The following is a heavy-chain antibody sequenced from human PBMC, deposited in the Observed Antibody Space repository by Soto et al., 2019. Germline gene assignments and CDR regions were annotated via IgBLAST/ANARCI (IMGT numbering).Heavy chain of an antibody. Sequence: GGSLRLSCAASGFTFSSYSMNWVRQAPGKGLEWVSYISSSSSTIYYADSVKGRFTISRDNAKNSLYLQMNSLRAEDTAVYYCARDAQWFGELTYMDVWGKGTTVTVSS. CDR1: GFTFSSYS. J-gene: IGHJ6*03. D-gene: IGHD3-10*01. CDR2: ISSSSSTI. CDR3: ARDAQWFGELTYMDV. V-gene: IGHV3-48*01.